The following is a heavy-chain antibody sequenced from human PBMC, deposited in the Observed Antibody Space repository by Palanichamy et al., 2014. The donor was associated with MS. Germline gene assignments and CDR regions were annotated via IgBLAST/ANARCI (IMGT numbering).Heavy chain of an antibody. D-gene: IGHD3-3*01. CDR1: GFTVSSNY. V-gene: IGHV3-66*02. Sequence: EVQLVESGGGLVQPGGSLRLSCAASGFTVSSNYMSWVRQAPGKGLEWVSVIYSGGSTYYADSVKGRFTISRDNSKNTLYLQMNSLRAEDTAVYYCAREEWTIFGVVGPYGMDVWGQGTTVTDSS. J-gene: IGHJ6*02. CDR3: AREEWTIFGVVGPYGMDV. CDR2: IYSGGST.